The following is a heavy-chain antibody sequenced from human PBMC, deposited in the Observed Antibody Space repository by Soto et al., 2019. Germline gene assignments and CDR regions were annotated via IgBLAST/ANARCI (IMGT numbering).Heavy chain of an antibody. J-gene: IGHJ4*02. D-gene: IGHD6-13*01. CDR3: AKHLIAATGTPSYYFDS. CDR1: GFTFDTYA. Sequence: EVQLLESGGGLVQPGGSLRLSCVASGFTFDTYAISWVRQAPGKGLEWVSTVSGSGLYTYYTDSVKGRFTISRDNPRNTLYLQMNGLRLEDTAVYFCAKHLIAATGTPSYYFDSWGQGTLVTVSS. V-gene: IGHV3-23*01. CDR2: VSGSGLYT.